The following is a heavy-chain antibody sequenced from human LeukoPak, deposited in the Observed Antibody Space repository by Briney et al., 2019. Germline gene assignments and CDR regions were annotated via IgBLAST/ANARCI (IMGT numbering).Heavy chain of an antibody. CDR1: GFTFSSYS. J-gene: IGHJ6*02. CDR3: AKPWLPPYYYYGMDI. V-gene: IGHV3-48*04. D-gene: IGHD6-19*01. Sequence: GGSLRLSCAASGFTFSSYSMNWVRQAPGKGLEWVSYISSSSSTIYYADSVKGRFTISRDNAKNSLYLQMNSLRAEDTAVYYCAKPWLPPYYYYGMDIWGQGTTVTVSS. CDR2: ISSSSSTI.